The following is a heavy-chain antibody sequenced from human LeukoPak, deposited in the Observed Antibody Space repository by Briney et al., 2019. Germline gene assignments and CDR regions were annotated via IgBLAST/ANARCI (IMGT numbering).Heavy chain of an antibody. CDR2: IQKKTEGGTT. V-gene: IGHV3-15*01. D-gene: IGHD2-21*02. CDR1: GFTFSNAW. J-gene: IGHJ4*02. CDR3: TSRVVTTNDY. Sequence: GGSLRLSCAASGFTFSNAWMIWVRQAPGKGLEWVGRIQKKTEGGTTEYAAPVKGRFIISRDDSKNMLYLQMNSLETDDTAVYYCTSRVVTTNDYWGQGTLVTVSS.